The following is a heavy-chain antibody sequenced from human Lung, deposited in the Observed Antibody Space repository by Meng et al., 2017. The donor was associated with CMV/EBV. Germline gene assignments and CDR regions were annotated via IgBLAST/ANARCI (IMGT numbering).Heavy chain of an antibody. CDR2: FYSGGST. D-gene: IGHD1-26*01. CDR3: ARDMYWDQSYHGMDV. V-gene: IGHV3-66*01. Sequence: GESLKISCAASGLTVNNNYLTWVRQAPGKGLEWVSVFYSGGSTYYADSVKGRFTVSRDNSKNTLYLQMNSLRVEDTGIYYCARDMYWDQSYHGMDVWGRGXTVTVSS. J-gene: IGHJ6*02. CDR1: GLTVNNNY.